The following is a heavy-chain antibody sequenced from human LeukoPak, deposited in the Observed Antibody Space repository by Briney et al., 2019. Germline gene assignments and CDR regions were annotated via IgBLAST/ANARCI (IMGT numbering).Heavy chain of an antibody. CDR2: IIPIFGTA. Sequence: SVKVSCKASGGTFSSYAISWVRQAPGQGLEWMGGIIPIFGTANYAQKFQGRVTITADKSTSTAYMELSSLRSEDTAVYYCASPDHPGASGSYYFDYWGQGTLVTVSS. J-gene: IGHJ4*02. D-gene: IGHD1-26*01. CDR3: ASPDHPGASGSYYFDY. V-gene: IGHV1-69*06. CDR1: GGTFSSYA.